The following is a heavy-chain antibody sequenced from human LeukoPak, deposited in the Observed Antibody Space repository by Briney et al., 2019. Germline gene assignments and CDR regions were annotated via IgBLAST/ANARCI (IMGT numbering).Heavy chain of an antibody. CDR1: GGSISSYY. V-gene: IGHV4-4*07. D-gene: IGHD3-10*01. CDR2: IYTSGST. J-gene: IGHJ4*02. Sequence: SETLSLTCTVSGGSISSYYWSWIRQPAGKGLEWIGRIYTSGSTNYNPSLKSRVTMSVDTSKNQFSLKLSSVTAADTAVYYCARLPSGTVNPPYDYWGQGSLVTVSS. CDR3: ARLPSGTVNPPYDY.